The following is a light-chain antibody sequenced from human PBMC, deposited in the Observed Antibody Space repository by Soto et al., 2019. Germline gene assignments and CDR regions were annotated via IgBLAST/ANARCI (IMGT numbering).Light chain of an antibody. CDR1: VSDVGANKY. CDR2: DVT. V-gene: IGLV2-11*01. Sequence: QSALTQPRSVSGSPGQSVTISCTGTVSDVGANKYVSWYQQHPGKAPRLMIYDVTKRPSGVPVRFSGSRSGNTASLTISGLQAEDEADYYCSSYTSGSTLYVFGTGTKLTVL. J-gene: IGLJ1*01. CDR3: SSYTSGSTLYV.